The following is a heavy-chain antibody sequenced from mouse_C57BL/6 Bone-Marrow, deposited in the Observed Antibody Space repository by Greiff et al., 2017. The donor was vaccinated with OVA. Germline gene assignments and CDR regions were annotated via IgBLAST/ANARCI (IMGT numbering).Heavy chain of an antibody. Sequence: DVQLQESGPGLVKPSQSLSLTCSVTGYSITSGYYWNWIRQFPGNKLEWMGYISYDGSNNYNPSLKNRISITRDTSKNQFFLKLNSVTTEDTATYYCAREGTGTEDFDYWGQGTTLTVSS. J-gene: IGHJ2*01. CDR1: GYSITSGYY. CDR2: ISYDGSN. CDR3: AREGTGTEDFDY. V-gene: IGHV3-6*01. D-gene: IGHD4-1*01.